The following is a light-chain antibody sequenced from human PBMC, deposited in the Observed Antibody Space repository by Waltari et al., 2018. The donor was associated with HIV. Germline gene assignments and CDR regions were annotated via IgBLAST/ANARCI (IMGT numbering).Light chain of an antibody. CDR2: EVT. J-gene: IGLJ3*02. V-gene: IGLV2-23*02. CDR3: CSYAGSGLV. CDR1: SSDVGAYTL. Sequence: QSALTQSASVSGSPGQSITISCPGTSSDVGAYTLVSWYQQHPGEVPKLLIYEVTKRPSGVSTRFSGSKSGNTASLTISGLQAEDEADYYCCSYAGSGLVFGGGTKLTVL.